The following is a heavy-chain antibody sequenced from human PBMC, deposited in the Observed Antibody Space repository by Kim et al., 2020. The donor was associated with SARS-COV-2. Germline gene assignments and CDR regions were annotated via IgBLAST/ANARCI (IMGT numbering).Heavy chain of an antibody. V-gene: IGHV4-39*01. CDR1: GGSISSSSYY. D-gene: IGHD3-10*01. CDR2: IYYSGST. J-gene: IGHJ4*02. Sequence: SETLSLTCTVSGGSISSSSYYWGWIRQPPGKGLEWIGSIYYSGSTYYNPSLKSRVTISVDTSKNQFSLKLSSVTAADTAVYYCRAILVRGVVLFDYWGQGTLVTVSS. CDR3: RAILVRGVVLFDY.